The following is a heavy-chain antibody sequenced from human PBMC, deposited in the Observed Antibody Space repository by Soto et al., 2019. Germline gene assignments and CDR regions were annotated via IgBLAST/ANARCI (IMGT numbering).Heavy chain of an antibody. CDR3: AKDGPYYYGSGSYYGVDY. CDR1: GFTFSSYA. J-gene: IGHJ4*02. CDR2: ISPDGSST. Sequence: EVQLVESGGDLVQPGGALRLSCAASGFTFSSYAMHWVRQAPGEKMEYVGPISPDGSSTYYENSVKGRFIISRDNYKNTLYLQLGSLRAEDTAVYYCAKDGPYYYGSGSYYGVDYWGQGTLVTVSS. D-gene: IGHD3-10*01. V-gene: IGHV3-64*01.